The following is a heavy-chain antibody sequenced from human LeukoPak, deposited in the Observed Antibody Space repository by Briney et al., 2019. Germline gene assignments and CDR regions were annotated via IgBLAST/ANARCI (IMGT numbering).Heavy chain of an antibody. CDR2: IYYSGST. V-gene: IGHV4-39*07. CDR1: GGSISSSSYY. J-gene: IGHJ6*02. Sequence: SETLSLTCTVSGGSISSSSYYWGWIRQPPGKGLEWIESIYYSGSTYYNPSLKSRVTISVDTSKNQFSLKLSSVTAADTAVYYCARGEVRQLPATYGGKVIDYGMDVWGQGTTVTVSS. CDR3: ARGEVRQLPATYGGKVIDYGMDV. D-gene: IGHD4-23*01.